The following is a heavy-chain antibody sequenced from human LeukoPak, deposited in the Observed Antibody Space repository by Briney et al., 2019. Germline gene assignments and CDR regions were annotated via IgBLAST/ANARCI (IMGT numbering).Heavy chain of an antibody. D-gene: IGHD5-12*01. CDR2: ISYDGSNK. Sequence: HPGGSLRLSCAASGFTFSSYGMHWVRQAPGKGLEWVAVISYDGSNKGYADSVKGRFTLSRDNSKNTLYLHMNSLRAEDTAVYYCARDRDYSGYELDYWGQGTLVTVSS. CDR1: GFTFSSYG. J-gene: IGHJ4*02. CDR3: ARDRDYSGYELDY. V-gene: IGHV3-30*03.